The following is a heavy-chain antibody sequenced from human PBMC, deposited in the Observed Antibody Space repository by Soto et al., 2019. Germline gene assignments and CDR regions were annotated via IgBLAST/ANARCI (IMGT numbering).Heavy chain of an antibody. CDR2: INANGTTT. CDR1: GYTFTSYG. CDR3: PEYFQH. Sequence: ASVKVSCKASGYTFTSYGISWVRQAPGQGPEWMGVINANGTTTSYAQKFQDRFTMTRETSTSTVYMELNSLTSEDTAIYYYPEYFQHWGQGTLVTVSS. V-gene: IGHV1-46*01. J-gene: IGHJ1*01.